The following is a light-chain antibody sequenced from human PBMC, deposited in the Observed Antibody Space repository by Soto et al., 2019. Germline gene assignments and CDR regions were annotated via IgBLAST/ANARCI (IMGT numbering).Light chain of an antibody. CDR1: SSDFDIYKY. Sequence: QSVLTQPASVSGSPGQSITISCTGTSSDFDIYKYVSWYQQHPGKAPKLMIYQVTNRPSGVSNRFSGSTSGNTASLTISGLQAEDEADYYCCSYTSSINYVFGTGTKVT. CDR3: CSYTSSINYV. V-gene: IGLV2-14*01. J-gene: IGLJ1*01. CDR2: QVT.